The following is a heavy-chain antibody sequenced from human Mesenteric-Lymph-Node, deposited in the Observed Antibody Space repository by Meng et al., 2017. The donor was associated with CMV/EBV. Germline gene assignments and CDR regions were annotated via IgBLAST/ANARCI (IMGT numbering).Heavy chain of an antibody. CDR2: IYPGDSDT. CDR1: GYSFTSYW. CDR3: ARLSNDYGDYGEGYYYVMDV. V-gene: IGHV5-51*01. D-gene: IGHD4-17*01. Sequence: GGSLRLSCTGSGYSFTSYWIGWVRQMPGKGLEWMGIIYPGDSDTRYSPSFQGQVTISADKSISTAYLQWSSLKASDTAMYYCARLSNDYGDYGEGYYYVMDVWGQGTTVTVSS. J-gene: IGHJ6*02.